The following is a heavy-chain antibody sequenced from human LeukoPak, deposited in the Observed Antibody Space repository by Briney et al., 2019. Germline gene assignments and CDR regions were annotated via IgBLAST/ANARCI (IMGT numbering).Heavy chain of an antibody. CDR1: GFTFSSYA. CDR2: ISGSGGST. J-gene: IGHJ5*02. CDR3: AKEVGAMYYYDSSGYYYPGGNWFDP. V-gene: IGHV3-23*01. Sequence: GGSLRLSCAASGFTFSSYAMSWVRQAPGKGLEWVSAISGSGGSTYYADSVKGRFTISRDNSKNTLYLQMNSLRAEDTAVYYCAKEVGAMYYYDSSGYYYPGGNWFDPWAREPWSPSPQ. D-gene: IGHD3-22*01.